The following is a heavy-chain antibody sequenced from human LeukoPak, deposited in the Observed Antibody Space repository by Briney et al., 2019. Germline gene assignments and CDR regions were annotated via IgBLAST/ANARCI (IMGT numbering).Heavy chain of an antibody. V-gene: IGHV4-38-2*02. CDR2: IYHSGST. D-gene: IGHD2-2*01. CDR3: ARDSGPCSSTSCYLWYFDY. J-gene: IGHJ4*02. Sequence: SETLSLTCTVSGYSISSGYYWGWIRQPPGKGLEWIGSIYHSGSTYYNPSLKSRVTISVDTSKNHFSLNLSSVTAADTAVYSCARDSGPCSSTSCYLWYFDYWGQGTLVTVSS. CDR1: GYSISSGYY.